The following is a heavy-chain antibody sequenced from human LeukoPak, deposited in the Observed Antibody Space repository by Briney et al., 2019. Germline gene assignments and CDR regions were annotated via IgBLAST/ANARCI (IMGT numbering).Heavy chain of an antibody. CDR2: INHSGST. D-gene: IGHD3-22*01. J-gene: IGHJ6*03. V-gene: IGHV4-34*01. CDR3: ARGSYYDSSGYYRGYYYYYMDV. Sequence: PSETLSLTCAVYGGSFSGYYWSWIRQPPGKGLEWIGEINHSGSTNYNPSLKSRVTISVDTSKNQFSLKLSSVTAADTAVYYCARGSYYDSSGYYRGYYYYYMDVWGKGTTVTVSS. CDR1: GGSFSGYY.